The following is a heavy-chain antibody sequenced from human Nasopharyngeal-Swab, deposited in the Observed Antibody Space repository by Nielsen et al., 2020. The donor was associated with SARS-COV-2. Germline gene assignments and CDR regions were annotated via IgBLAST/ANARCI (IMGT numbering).Heavy chain of an antibody. D-gene: IGHD3-3*01. J-gene: IGHJ6*02. Sequence: ASVKVSCKASGYTFTSYAMHWVRQAPGQRLEWMGWINAGNGNTKYLQKFQGRVTITRDTSASTAYMELSSLRSEDTAVYYCARGPPDYDFWSGYPENWYYYGMDVWGQGTTVTVSS. CDR3: ARGPPDYDFWSGYPENWYYYGMDV. CDR2: INAGNGNT. V-gene: IGHV1-3*01. CDR1: GYTFTSYA.